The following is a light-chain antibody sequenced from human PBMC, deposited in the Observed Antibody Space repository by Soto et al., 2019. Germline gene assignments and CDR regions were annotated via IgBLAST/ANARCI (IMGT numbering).Light chain of an antibody. CDR1: QDIGNY. CDR2: DAS. Sequence: DIEMTQSPSSLSASVGDRVTITCKASQDIGNYLNWYQQKPGEAPKLLMSDASNLEVGVPLRLSGSGSGTHFTLTINSMKNEDIETYYCQQYDVPPLSFGPGTQVDIK. J-gene: IGKJ3*01. CDR3: QQYDVPPLS. V-gene: IGKV1-33*01.